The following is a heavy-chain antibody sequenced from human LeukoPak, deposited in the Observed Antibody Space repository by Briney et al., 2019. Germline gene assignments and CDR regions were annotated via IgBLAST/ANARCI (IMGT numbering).Heavy chain of an antibody. D-gene: IGHD3-10*01. CDR1: GFTFSNYA. Sequence: GGSLRLYCAASGFTFSNYAMNWVRQAPGKGLEWVSAISSSAASIYYADSVKGRFTISRDNSKNTLWLQMNSLRDEDTAVYYCAKCRHPSSGSYYKRHYYYYMDVWGKGTTVTVSS. V-gene: IGHV3-23*01. CDR2: ISSSAASI. J-gene: IGHJ6*03. CDR3: AKCRHPSSGSYYKRHYYYYMDV.